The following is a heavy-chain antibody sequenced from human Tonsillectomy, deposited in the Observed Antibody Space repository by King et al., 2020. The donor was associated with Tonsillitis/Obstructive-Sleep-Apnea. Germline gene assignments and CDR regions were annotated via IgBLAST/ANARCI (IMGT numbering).Heavy chain of an antibody. CDR3: ARGGYCSSTSCPEGYYYYYMDV. D-gene: IGHD2-2*01. V-gene: IGHV3-30*04. Sequence: VQLVESGGGVVQPGRSLRLSCAASGFTFSSYAMHWVRQAPGKGLEWVAVISYDGSNKYYADSVKGRFTISRDNSKNTLYVQMNSLRAEDTAVYYCARGGYCSSTSCPEGYYYYYMDVWGKGTTVTVSS. CDR2: ISYDGSNK. J-gene: IGHJ6*03. CDR1: GFTFSSYA.